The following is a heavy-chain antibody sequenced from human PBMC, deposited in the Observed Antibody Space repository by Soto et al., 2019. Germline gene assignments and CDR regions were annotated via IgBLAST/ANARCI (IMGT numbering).Heavy chain of an antibody. CDR3: ADRHDSSGYYYYYYGMDV. Sequence: SETLSLTCTVSGVSISSYYWSWIRQPPGKVLEWIGYIYYSGSTNYNPSLKSRVTISVDTSKNQFSLKLSSVTAADPAAYYCADRHDSSGYYYYYYGMDVWVQGTMVTVFS. D-gene: IGHD3-22*01. V-gene: IGHV4-59*01. CDR1: GVSISSYY. CDR2: IYYSGST. J-gene: IGHJ6*02.